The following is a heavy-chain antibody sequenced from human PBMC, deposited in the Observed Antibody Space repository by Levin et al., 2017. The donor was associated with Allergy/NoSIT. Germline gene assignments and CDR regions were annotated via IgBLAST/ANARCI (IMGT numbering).Heavy chain of an antibody. J-gene: IGHJ4*02. CDR3: ARGPGSKVSLDY. Sequence: ASVKVSCKASGYTFTSYDINWVRQATGQGLEWMGRMNPNSGYTGYAQKFQGRVTMTRDTSTSTAYMELSSLRSEDTAVYYCARGPGSKVSLDYWGRGTLVTVSS. CDR1: GYTFTSYD. V-gene: IGHV1-8*01. D-gene: IGHD2-8*01. CDR2: MNPNSGYT.